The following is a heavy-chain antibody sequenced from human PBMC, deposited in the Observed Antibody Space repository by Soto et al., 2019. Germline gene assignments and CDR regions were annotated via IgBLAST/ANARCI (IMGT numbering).Heavy chain of an antibody. CDR1: GLTCSGYW. J-gene: IGHJ4*02. V-gene: IGHV3-74*01. CDR3: ASAKIGDYFQVY. CDR2: INSDGSTT. D-gene: IGHD4-17*01. Sequence: GGSQRLSGTVSGLTCSGYWMHWVREAPGKGLVWVSRINSDGSTTNYADSVKGRFTISRDNAKDTLYLQMDSLRAEDTAVYYCASAKIGDYFQVYWGQGTRVTVSS.